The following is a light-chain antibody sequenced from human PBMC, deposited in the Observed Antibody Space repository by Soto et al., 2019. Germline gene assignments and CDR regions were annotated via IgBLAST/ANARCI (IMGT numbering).Light chain of an antibody. CDR3: QSYDNSLNHVV. CDR2: GDN. V-gene: IGLV1-40*01. Sequence: QSVLTQPPSVSGAPGQRVTIPCTGSSSNIGSFYDVHWYQQLPGTVPKLLIYGDNNRPSGVPDRFSGSKSGTAASLAITGLQAEDEAVYYCQSYDNSLNHVVFGGGTKVTVL. CDR1: SSNIGSFYD. J-gene: IGLJ2*01.